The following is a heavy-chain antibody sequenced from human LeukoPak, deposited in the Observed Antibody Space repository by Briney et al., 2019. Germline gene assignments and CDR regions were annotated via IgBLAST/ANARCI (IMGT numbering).Heavy chain of an antibody. CDR2: IYYSGST. CDR1: GGSISSSSYY. D-gene: IGHD3-3*01. J-gene: IGHJ4*02. CDR3: ARHSGFLEWLLDY. V-gene: IGHV4-39*01. Sequence: PSETLSLTCTVSGGSISSSSYYWGWIRQPPGTGLEWIGSIYYSGSTYYNPSLKSRVTVSVDTSKNQFSLKLSSVTAADTAVYYCARHSGFLEWLLDYWGQGTLVTVSS.